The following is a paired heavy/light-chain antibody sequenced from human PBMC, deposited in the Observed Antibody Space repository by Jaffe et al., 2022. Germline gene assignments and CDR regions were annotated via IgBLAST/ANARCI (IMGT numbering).Light chain of an antibody. J-gene: IGKJ3*01. V-gene: IGKV3-20*01. Sequence: EIVLTQSPGTLSLSPGERATLSCRASQSVSSSYLAWYQQKPGQAPRLLIYGASSRATGIPDRFSGSGSGTDFTLTISRLEPEDFAVYYCQQYGSSPPFTFGPGTKVDIK. CDR1: QSVSSSY. CDR2: GAS. CDR3: QQYGSSPPFT.
Heavy chain of an antibody. CDR1: GYSISSGYY. CDR3: ARQMGGYSSGWYTSLLTGVSDY. CDR2: IYHSGST. Sequence: QVQLQESGPGLVKPSETLSLTCAVSGYSISSGYYWGWIRQPPGKGLEWIGSIYHSGSTYYNPSLKSRVTISVDTSKNQFSLKLSSVTAADTAVYYCARQMGGYSSGWYTSLLTGVSDYWGQGTLVTVSS. D-gene: IGHD6-19*01. V-gene: IGHV4-38-2*01. J-gene: IGHJ4*02.